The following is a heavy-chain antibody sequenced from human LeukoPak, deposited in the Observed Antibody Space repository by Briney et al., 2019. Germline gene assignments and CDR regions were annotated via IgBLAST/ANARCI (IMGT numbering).Heavy chain of an antibody. D-gene: IGHD3-10*01. V-gene: IGHV4-38-2*02. J-gene: IGHJ4*02. CDR1: GYSFSSGSY. Sequence: SETLSLTCTVSGYSFSSGSYWGWIRQPPGMGLEWIGSIYHTANTYYNPSLKSRLTISVDMSKNQFSLKLSSVTAADTAVYYCARDRLPGYYYGSGGTFDYWGQGTLVTVSS. CDR2: IYHTANT. CDR3: ARDRLPGYYYGSGGTFDY.